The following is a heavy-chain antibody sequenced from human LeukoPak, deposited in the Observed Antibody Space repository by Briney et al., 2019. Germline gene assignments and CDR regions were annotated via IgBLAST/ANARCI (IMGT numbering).Heavy chain of an antibody. Sequence: SETLSLTCTVSGGPISSGSYYWSWIRQPAGKGLEWIGRIYTSGSTNYNPSLKSRVTISVDTSKNQFFLKLSSVTAADTAVYYCASAVYWGQGTLVTVSS. CDR2: IYTSGST. CDR1: GGPISSGSYY. CDR3: ASAVY. D-gene: IGHD6-19*01. J-gene: IGHJ4*02. V-gene: IGHV4-61*02.